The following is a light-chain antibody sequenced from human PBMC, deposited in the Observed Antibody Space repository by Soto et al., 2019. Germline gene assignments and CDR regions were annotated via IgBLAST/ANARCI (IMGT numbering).Light chain of an antibody. CDR2: DAS. V-gene: IGKV1-5*01. CDR3: QQSYSPLT. CDR1: QSISTW. J-gene: IGKJ4*01. Sequence: GCRVIITCRASQSISTWLAWYQQKPGKAPKLLIYDASSLQSGVPSRFSGSGSGTEFTLTISSLQPDDFATYYCQQSYSPLTFGGGTKV.